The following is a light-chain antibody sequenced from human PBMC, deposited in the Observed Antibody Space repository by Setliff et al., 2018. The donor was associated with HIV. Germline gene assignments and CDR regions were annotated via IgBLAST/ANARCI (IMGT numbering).Light chain of an antibody. CDR2: EVG. CDR3: SAFTYSRTWV. Sequence: QSALTQSASVSGSPGQSVTIFCSGTGSDVGAYNFVSWYQHLPGKAPKLIIYEVGNRPSGVSNRFSGSKSGYTASLTISGLQAGDEAVYYCSAFTYSRTWVFGGGTILTVL. CDR1: GSDVGAYNF. V-gene: IGLV2-14*01. J-gene: IGLJ3*02.